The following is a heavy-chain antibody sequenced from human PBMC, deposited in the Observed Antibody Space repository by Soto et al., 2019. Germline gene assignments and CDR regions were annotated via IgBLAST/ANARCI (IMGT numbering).Heavy chain of an antibody. V-gene: IGHV4-34*01. Sequence: PSDTLSLTCGVCGGCVRSSELDWICQYPGQGLEWIGEINHSGTTKYNPSLESRINLSVDTSKKQFSLKMFSVTAADTAIYYCARGWRFDPWGQGTQVTVSS. J-gene: IGHJ5*02. CDR3: ARGWRFDP. CDR1: GGCVRSSE. CDR2: INHSGTT. D-gene: IGHD1-1*01.